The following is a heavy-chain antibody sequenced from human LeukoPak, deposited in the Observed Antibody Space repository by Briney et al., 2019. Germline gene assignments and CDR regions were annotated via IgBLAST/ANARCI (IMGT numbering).Heavy chain of an antibody. J-gene: IGHJ4*02. V-gene: IGHV4-39*07. CDR2: IYDSGST. Sequence: SETLSLTCTVSGGSISSSSYYWGWIRQPPGKGREWIGSIYDSGSTYYNPSLKSRFTISVDTSKTQFSLKLSSVTAADTAVYYCARYGCYQLFDYWGQGTLVTVSS. CDR1: GGSISSSSYY. D-gene: IGHD3-10*01. CDR3: ARYGCYQLFDY.